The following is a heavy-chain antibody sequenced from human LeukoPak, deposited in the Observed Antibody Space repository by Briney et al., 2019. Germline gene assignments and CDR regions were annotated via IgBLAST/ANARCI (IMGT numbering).Heavy chain of an antibody. V-gene: IGHV4-4*07. CDR2: IYTSGST. Sequence: SETLSLTCTVSGGSISSYYWSWIRQPAGKGLEWIGRIYTSGSTNYNPSLKSRVTISVDTSKNQFSLKLSSVAAADTAVYYCARGFGSYDILTGYYRTIYYYYYMDVWGKGTTVTVSS. J-gene: IGHJ6*03. D-gene: IGHD3-9*01. CDR3: ARGFGSYDILTGYYRTIYYYYYMDV. CDR1: GGSISSYY.